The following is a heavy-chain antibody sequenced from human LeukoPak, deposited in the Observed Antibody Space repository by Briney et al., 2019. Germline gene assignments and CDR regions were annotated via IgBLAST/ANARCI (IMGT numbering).Heavy chain of an antibody. D-gene: IGHD3-10*01. CDR3: ARLLYYGSGSYYNWFDP. V-gene: IGHV4-61*01. Sequence: PSETLSLTCTVSGGSVSSGSYYWSWIRQPPGKGLEWIGYIHYSGSTNYNPSLKSRVTISVYTSKNQFSLKLSSVTAADTAVYYCARLLYYGSGSYYNWFDPWGQGTLVTVSS. CDR2: IHYSGST. CDR1: GGSVSSGSYY. J-gene: IGHJ5*02.